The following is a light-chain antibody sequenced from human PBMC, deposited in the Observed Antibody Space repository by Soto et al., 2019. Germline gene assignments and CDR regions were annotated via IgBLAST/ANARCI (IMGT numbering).Light chain of an antibody. CDR2: EVS. J-gene: IGLJ2*01. CDR1: SSDVGGYNF. Sequence: QSALTQPPSASGSPGQSVTISCTGTSSDVGGYNFVSWYQQHPGKAPKLMIYEVSERPSGVPDRFSGSKSGNTASLTVSGLLAEDEADYYCSSYAGSNIVVFGGGTKLTVL. V-gene: IGLV2-8*01. CDR3: SSYAGSNIVV.